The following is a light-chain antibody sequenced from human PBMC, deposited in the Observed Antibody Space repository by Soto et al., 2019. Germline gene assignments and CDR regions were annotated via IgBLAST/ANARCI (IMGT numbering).Light chain of an antibody. CDR1: QDINIY. V-gene: IGKV1-27*01. CDR3: QKYDDAPLT. CDR2: AAS. J-gene: IGKJ4*01. Sequence: DIQMTQSPSSLSASLGDRVTITCRAGQDINIYLAWYQQKPGKVTKLLISAASTLQSGLPSRFSGSGSGTDFTLTISSLQPEDGATYYCQKYDDAPLTFGGGTKVEIK.